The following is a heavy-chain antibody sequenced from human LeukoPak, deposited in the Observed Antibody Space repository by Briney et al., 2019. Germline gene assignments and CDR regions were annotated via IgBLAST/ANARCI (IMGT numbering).Heavy chain of an antibody. V-gene: IGHV4-59*01. D-gene: IGHD1-26*01. J-gene: IGHJ4*02. CDR2: IYYSGYT. CDR1: GGSISSYY. Sequence: SETLSLTCTVSGGSISSYYWSWIRQPPGKGLEWIGCIYYSGYTNYKSSLKSRVTISVDTSKNHFSLILSSVTAADTAVYYCARGSTLREPRSPLDYWGQGILVTVSS. CDR3: ARGSTLREPRSPLDY.